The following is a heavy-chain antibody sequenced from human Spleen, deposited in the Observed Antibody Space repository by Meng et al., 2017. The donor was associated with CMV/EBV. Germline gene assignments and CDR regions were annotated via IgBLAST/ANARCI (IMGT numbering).Heavy chain of an antibody. J-gene: IGHJ4*02. CDR1: GGSFSGYY. CDR2: INHSGST. Sequence: QVQLQQWGAGLLKPSXTLSLTCAVYGGSFSGYYWSWIRQPPGKGLEWIGEINHSGSTNYNPSLKSRVTISVDTSKNQFSLKLSSVTAADTAVYYCARGLFKSRWLANLPDYWGQGTLVTVSS. CDR3: ARGLFKSRWLANLPDY. V-gene: IGHV4-34*01. D-gene: IGHD6-19*01.